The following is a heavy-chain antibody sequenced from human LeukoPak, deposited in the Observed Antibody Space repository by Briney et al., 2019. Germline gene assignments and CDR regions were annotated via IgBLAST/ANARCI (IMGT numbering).Heavy chain of an antibody. Sequence: KASETLSLTCGVYDGSFSDYYWSWIRKPPGKGLEWIGEINHSGNTNYNPSLKSRVTISVDTSKKQFSLKLGSVTAADTAVYYCAGPSDAFDIWGQGTMVTVSS. J-gene: IGHJ3*02. V-gene: IGHV4-34*01. CDR1: DGSFSDYY. CDR3: AGPSDAFDI. CDR2: INHSGNT.